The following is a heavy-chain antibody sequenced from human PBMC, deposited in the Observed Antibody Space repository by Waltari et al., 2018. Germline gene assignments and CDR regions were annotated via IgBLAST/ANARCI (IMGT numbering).Heavy chain of an antibody. CDR1: GGSLSGYY. CDR2: INHSGST. V-gene: IGHV4-34*01. Sequence: QVQLQQWGAGLLKHSETLSLTCAVYGGSLSGYYGSWIRQPPGKGLEWIGEINHSGSTNHSPSLKSRVTMSVDTSKNQFSLKLSSVTAADTAVYYCARGRGFTRYYNYMDVWGKGTTVTISS. CDR3: ARGRGFTRYYNYMDV. J-gene: IGHJ6*03. D-gene: IGHD3-3*01.